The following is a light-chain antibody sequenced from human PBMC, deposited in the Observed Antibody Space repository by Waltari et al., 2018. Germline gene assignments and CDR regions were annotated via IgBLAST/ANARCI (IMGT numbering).Light chain of an antibody. Sequence: QSVLTQPPSVSGAPGQRVTISCTGSSSHIGAGYDVPWYQQLPGTAPKLLIYGDNNRPSGVPDRFSGSKSGTSASLAITGLQAEDEADYYCQSYDISPSGSVFGGGTKLTVL. CDR2: GDN. CDR1: SSHIGAGYD. V-gene: IGLV1-40*01. CDR3: QSYDISPSGSV. J-gene: IGLJ3*02.